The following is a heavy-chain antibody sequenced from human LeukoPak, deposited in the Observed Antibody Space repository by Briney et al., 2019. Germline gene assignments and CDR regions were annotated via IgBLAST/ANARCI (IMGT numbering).Heavy chain of an antibody. CDR2: VYYSGET. J-gene: IGHJ4*02. V-gene: IGHV4-59*11. Sequence: SETLSLTCTVSGGSISGHYWSWIRQPPAKGLEWVGYVYYSGETNYNPSLKSRVTISVDTSKNQFSLKLTSVTAADTAVCYCARLQGDSTAIFDYWGQGILVSVSS. CDR1: GGSISGHY. D-gene: IGHD2-21*01. CDR3: ARLQGDSTAIFDY.